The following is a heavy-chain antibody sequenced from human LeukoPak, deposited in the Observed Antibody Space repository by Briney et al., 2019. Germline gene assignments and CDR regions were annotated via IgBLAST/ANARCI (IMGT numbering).Heavy chain of an antibody. J-gene: IGHJ5*02. CDR2: IKSKSGGGTT. D-gene: IGHD3-22*01. Sequence: PGGSLRLSCAASGFTFSSYAMSWVRQAPGKGLEWVGRIKSKSGGGTTDYAAPVKGRFTISRDDSKNTLYVQMNSLKTEDTAVYYCTTDHSTYYDSSGTGSYHWGQGTLVTVSS. CDR1: GFTFSSYA. V-gene: IGHV3-15*01. CDR3: TTDHSTYYDSSGTGSYH.